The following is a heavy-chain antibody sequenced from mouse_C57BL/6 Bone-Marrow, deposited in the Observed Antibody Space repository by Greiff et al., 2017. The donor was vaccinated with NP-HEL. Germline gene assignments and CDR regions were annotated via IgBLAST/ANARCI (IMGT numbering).Heavy chain of an antibody. CDR1: GFTFSSYA. J-gene: IGHJ4*01. V-gene: IGHV5-4*01. Sequence: EVHLVESGGGLVKPGGSLKLSCAASGFTFSSYAMSWVRQTPEKRLEWVATISDGGSYTYYPDNVKGRFTISRDNAKNNLYMQMSHLKSEDTAMYYCASPITTVVAGYYAMDYWGQGTSVTVSS. CDR2: ISDGGSYT. D-gene: IGHD1-1*01. CDR3: ASPITTVVAGYYAMDY.